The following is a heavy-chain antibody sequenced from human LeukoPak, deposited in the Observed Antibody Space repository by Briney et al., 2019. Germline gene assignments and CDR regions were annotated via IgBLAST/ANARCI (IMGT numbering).Heavy chain of an antibody. Sequence: PGGSLRLSCAASGFTFSNAWMSWGRQAPGKGLEWVGRIKSKTDGGTTDYAAPVKGRFTISRDDSKNTLYLQMNSLKTEDTAVYYCLRDWYGSGSYWQIRESYFDYWGQGTLVTVSS. CDR2: IKSKTDGGTT. D-gene: IGHD3-10*01. CDR1: GFTFSNAW. V-gene: IGHV3-15*01. J-gene: IGHJ4*02. CDR3: LRDWYGSGSYWQIRESYFDY.